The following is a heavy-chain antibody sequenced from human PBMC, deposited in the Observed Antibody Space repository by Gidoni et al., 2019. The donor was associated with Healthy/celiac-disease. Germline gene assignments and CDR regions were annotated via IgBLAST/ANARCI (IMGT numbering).Heavy chain of an antibody. CDR2: INSDGSST. V-gene: IGHV3-74*01. CDR3: ARVGIAARPGLWFDP. D-gene: IGHD6-6*01. Sequence: EVQLVESGGGLVQPGGSLRLSCAASGFTFSSYWMHWVRQAPGKGLVWVSRINSDGSSTSYADSVKGRFTISRDNAKNTLYLQMNSLRAEDTTVYYCARVGIAARPGLWFDPWGQGTLVTVSS. CDR1: GFTFSSYW. J-gene: IGHJ5*02.